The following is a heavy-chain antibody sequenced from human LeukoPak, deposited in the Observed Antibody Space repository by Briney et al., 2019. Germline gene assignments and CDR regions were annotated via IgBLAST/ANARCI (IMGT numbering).Heavy chain of an antibody. D-gene: IGHD3-22*01. J-gene: IGHJ4*02. V-gene: IGHV3-7*03. Sequence: GGSLRLSCAASGFTFSSYWMSWVRQAPGKGLEWVANIKQDGSEKYYVDSVKGRFTISRDNSKNTLYLQMNSLRAEDTAVYYCAKDISDSSGYPKYYFDYWGQGTLVTVSS. CDR2: IKQDGSEK. CDR3: AKDISDSSGYPKYYFDY. CDR1: GFTFSSYW.